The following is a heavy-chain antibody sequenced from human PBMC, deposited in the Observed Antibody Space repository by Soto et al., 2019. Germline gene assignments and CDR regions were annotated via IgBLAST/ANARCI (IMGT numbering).Heavy chain of an antibody. J-gene: IGHJ5*02. CDR3: ARGSRIAAEVHWFDP. CDR1: GGTLSGYA. CDR2: IIPIFGTA. V-gene: IGHV1-69*06. Sequence: GSAVKVSCTASGGTLSGYAINWVRQAPGQGLEWMGGIIPIFGTANYAQKFKGRVTITADKSTRTAYMELSSLRSEDTAVYYCARGSRIAAEVHWFDPWGQGTMVPVSS. D-gene: IGHD6-13*01.